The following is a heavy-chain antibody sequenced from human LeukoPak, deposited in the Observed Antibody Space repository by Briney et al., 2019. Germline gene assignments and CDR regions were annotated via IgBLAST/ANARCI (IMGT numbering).Heavy chain of an antibody. Sequence: VASVKVSCKASGGTFSTYAISWVRQAPGQGLEWMGGIIPIFGTTNYAQKFQGRVTITADKSTSTAYMELSTLRSEDTAVYYCAGTTVTPYYYFMDVWGKGTTVTVSS. CDR1: GGTFSTYA. V-gene: IGHV1-69*06. CDR2: IIPIFGTT. D-gene: IGHD4-17*01. J-gene: IGHJ6*03. CDR3: AGTTVTPYYYFMDV.